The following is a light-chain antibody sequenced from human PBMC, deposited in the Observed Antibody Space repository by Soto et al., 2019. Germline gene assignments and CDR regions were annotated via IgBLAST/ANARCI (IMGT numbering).Light chain of an antibody. Sequence: IEQSQSPYPVAACIGNEVTITRRASQTISRRLAWYQQKPGRAPKLLIYDASTLESGVPSRFSGSGSETEFTLTISRLQPDDFATYYCQKANSFPISCGKGERRAIK. V-gene: IGKV1-12*01. CDR3: QKANSFPIS. J-gene: IGKJ5*01. CDR1: QTISRR. CDR2: DAS.